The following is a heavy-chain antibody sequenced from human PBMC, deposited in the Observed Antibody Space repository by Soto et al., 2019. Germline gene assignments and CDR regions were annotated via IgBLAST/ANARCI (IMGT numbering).Heavy chain of an antibody. CDR3: AKDRKNYYGDGMDV. Sequence: GGSLRLSCAASGFTFSSYGMHWVRQAPGKGLEWVAVISYDGSNKYYADSVKGRFTISRDNSKNTLYLQMNSLRAEDTAVYYCAKDRKNYYGDGMDVWGQGTTVTVSS. J-gene: IGHJ6*02. V-gene: IGHV3-30*18. D-gene: IGHD3-10*01. CDR1: GFTFSSYG. CDR2: ISYDGSNK.